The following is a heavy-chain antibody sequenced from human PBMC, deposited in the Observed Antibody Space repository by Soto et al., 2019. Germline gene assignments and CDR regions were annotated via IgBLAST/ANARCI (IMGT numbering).Heavy chain of an antibody. CDR3: ARDGDRPYYYYDMDV. CDR2: SSGYNGKT. D-gene: IGHD7-27*01. J-gene: IGHJ6*02. V-gene: IGHV1-18*01. Sequence: QVQLVQSGNDVKKPGASVNVSCKASGYSFTRYRISWVRQAPGQGLEWMGWSSGYNGKTKYAQKLQGRVPMTTDTSTSTDYMELRSLGSDDTAVYSCARDGDRPYYYYDMDVWGQGTTVTVSS. CDR1: GYSFTRYR.